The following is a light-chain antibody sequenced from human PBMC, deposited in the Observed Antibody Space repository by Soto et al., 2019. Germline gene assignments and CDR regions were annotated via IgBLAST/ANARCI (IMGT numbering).Light chain of an antibody. CDR3: QQYNNWPPWT. V-gene: IGKV3-15*01. J-gene: IGKJ1*01. Sequence: EIVLTQSPGTLSLSPVERATLSCRASQSVSIDLAWYQQKPGQAPRLLIYGASTRATGIPARFSGSGSGTEFSLTISSLQSEDFAVYYCQQYNNWPPWTFGQGTKVDIK. CDR2: GAS. CDR1: QSVSID.